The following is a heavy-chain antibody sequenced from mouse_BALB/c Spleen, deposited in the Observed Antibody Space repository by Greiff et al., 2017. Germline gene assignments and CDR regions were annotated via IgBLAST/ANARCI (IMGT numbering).Heavy chain of an antibody. CDR1: GYTFTSYW. Sequence: QVHVKQSGAELARPGASVKLSCKASGYTFTSYWMQWVKQRPGQGLEWIGAIYPGDGDTRYTQKFKGKATLTADKSSSTAYMQLSSLASEDSAVYYCAREGSSAMDYWGQGTSVTVSS. CDR3: AREGSSAMDY. CDR2: IYPGDGDT. J-gene: IGHJ4*01. V-gene: IGHV1-87*01.